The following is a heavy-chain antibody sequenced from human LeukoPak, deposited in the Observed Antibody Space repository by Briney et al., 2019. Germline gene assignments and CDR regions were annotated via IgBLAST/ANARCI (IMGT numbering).Heavy chain of an antibody. CDR1: GYTFTSYY. V-gene: IGHV1-2*02. D-gene: IGHD5-18*01. CDR2: INPNSGGT. CDR3: ARDGYSYGDYYMDV. Sequence: ASVKVSCKASGYTFTSYYMHWVRQAPGQGLEWMGWINPNSGGTNYAQKFQGRVTMTSDTSISTAYMELSRLRSDDTAVYYCARDGYSYGDYYMDVWGKGTTVTVSS. J-gene: IGHJ6*03.